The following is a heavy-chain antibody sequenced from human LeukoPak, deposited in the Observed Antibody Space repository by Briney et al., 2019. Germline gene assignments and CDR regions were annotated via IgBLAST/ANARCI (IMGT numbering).Heavy chain of an antibody. J-gene: IGHJ5*02. V-gene: IGHV4-30-2*01. D-gene: IGHD6-6*01. CDR1: GGSISSGGYY. Sequence: TSETLSLTCTVSGGSISSGGYYWSWIRQPPGKGLEWIGYIYHSGSTYYNPSLKSRVTISVDTSKNQFSLKLSSVTAADTAVYYWAREGIGSSSGTWGQGNLVTVSS. CDR2: IYHSGST. CDR3: AREGIGSSSGT.